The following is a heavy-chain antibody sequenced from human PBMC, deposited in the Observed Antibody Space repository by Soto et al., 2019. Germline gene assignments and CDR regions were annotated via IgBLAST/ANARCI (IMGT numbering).Heavy chain of an antibody. CDR1: GYTFVTYP. J-gene: IGHJ2*01. V-gene: IGHV1-3*04. CDR2: INTDNGKT. Sequence: QVQLVQSGAEVKKPGASVKVSCEASGYTFVTYPIHWVRQAPGQRLEWMGWINTDNGKTKYSQKLQGRVTITRDTSATTAFMELSSLTSEDTSVYYCARSGASVAAAGTENWFFDLWGRGTLVTVSS. CDR3: ARSGASVAAAGTENWFFDL. D-gene: IGHD6-13*01.